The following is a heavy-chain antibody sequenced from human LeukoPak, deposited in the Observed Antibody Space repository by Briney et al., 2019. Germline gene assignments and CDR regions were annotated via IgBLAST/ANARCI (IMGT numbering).Heavy chain of an antibody. D-gene: IGHD6-19*01. CDR2: ISGYNGNT. J-gene: IGHJ4*02. CDR1: GYTSSSYG. Sequence: GASVKVSCKASGYTSSSYGISWVRQAPGQGLEWMGWISGYNGNTNYAQKLQGRVTMTTDTSTSTAYMELRSLRSDDTAVYYCARDVSGWYYFDYWGQGTLVTVSS. V-gene: IGHV1-18*04. CDR3: ARDVSGWYYFDY.